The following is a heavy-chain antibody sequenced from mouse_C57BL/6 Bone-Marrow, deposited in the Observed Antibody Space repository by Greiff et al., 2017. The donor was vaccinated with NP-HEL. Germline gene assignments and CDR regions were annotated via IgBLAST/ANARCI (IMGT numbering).Heavy chain of an antibody. V-gene: IGHV1-55*01. J-gene: IGHJ2*01. Sequence: QVQLQQPGAELVRPGASVKMSCKASGYTLPSYWITWVKQRPGQGLEWIGDIYPGSGSTNNNEKFKSKATLTVDTSSSTAYMQLSSLTSEDSAVYYCARRSYDGTGDYWGQGTTLTVSS. D-gene: IGHD2-3*01. CDR2: IYPGSGST. CDR1: GYTLPSYW. CDR3: ARRSYDGTGDY.